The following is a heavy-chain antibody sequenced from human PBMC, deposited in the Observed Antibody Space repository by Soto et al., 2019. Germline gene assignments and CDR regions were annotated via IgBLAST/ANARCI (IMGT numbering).Heavy chain of an antibody. CDR3: ARGRSSADYYYGMDV. V-gene: IGHV4-30-2*01. CDR2: IYHRGST. CDR1: GGSISSGGYS. J-gene: IGHJ6*02. Sequence: QLQLQESGSGLVKPSQTLSLTCAVSGGSISSGGYSWSWIRQPPGKGLEWIGYIYHRGSTYYNPSLKSRVTISVDRSKNQFSLKLSSVTAADTAVYYCARGRSSADYYYGMDVWGQGTTVNVSS. D-gene: IGHD6-6*01.